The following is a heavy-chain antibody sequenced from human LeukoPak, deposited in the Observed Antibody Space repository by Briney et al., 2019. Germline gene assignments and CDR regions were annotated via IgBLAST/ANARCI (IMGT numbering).Heavy chain of an antibody. Sequence: PSETLSLTCAVSGGSINNYYWNWIRQPPGKGLEWIGYIYYSGSTNYNPSLQSRVSVSVDTSKNQFSLKLNSVTAADTAVYYCARAALGTYYGDQRVPFDDWGQGTLVTVSS. V-gene: IGHV4-59*01. CDR1: GGSINNYY. D-gene: IGHD4-17*01. CDR3: ARAALGTYYGDQRVPFDD. J-gene: IGHJ4*02. CDR2: IYYSGST.